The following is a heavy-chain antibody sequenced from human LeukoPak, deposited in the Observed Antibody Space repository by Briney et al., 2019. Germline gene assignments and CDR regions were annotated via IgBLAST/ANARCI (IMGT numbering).Heavy chain of an antibody. CDR1: GFTVNNNY. V-gene: IGHV3-53*01. CDR3: ARAEYSSSPHPVY. J-gene: IGHJ4*02. CDR2: IYSGGST. D-gene: IGHD6-6*01. Sequence: GGSLRLSCAASGFTVNNNYMSWVRQAPGKGLEWVSVIYSGGSTYYADSTKGRFTISRDNSKNTLPLQMNSLRAEDTAVYYCARAEYSSSPHPVYWGQGTLVTVSS.